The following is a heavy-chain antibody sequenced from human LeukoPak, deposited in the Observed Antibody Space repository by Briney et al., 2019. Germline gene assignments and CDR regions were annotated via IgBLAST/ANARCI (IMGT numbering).Heavy chain of an antibody. Sequence: GGTLTLSCAASGFTFNRYWRHWIRQAPGKKRLGVSRIKSDGSTTTYADSVKGRLTITRDNAKNTLYLQMNSLRAEDTAVYYCARVVETHFDYWGQGTLVTASS. V-gene: IGHV3-74*01. J-gene: IGHJ4*02. CDR3: ARVVETHFDY. CDR1: GFTFNRYW. CDR2: IKSDGSTT. D-gene: IGHD2-21*01.